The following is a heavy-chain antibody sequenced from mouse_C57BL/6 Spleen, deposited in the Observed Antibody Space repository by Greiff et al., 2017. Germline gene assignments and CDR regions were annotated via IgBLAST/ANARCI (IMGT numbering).Heavy chain of an antibody. CDR3: SRSCGSSYGFAY. D-gene: IGHD1-1*01. J-gene: IGHJ3*01. CDR2: INPNYGTT. CDR1: GYSFTDYN. V-gene: IGHV1-39*01. Sequence: VQLKQSGPELVKPGASVKISCKASGYSFTDYNMNWVKQSNGKSLEWIGVINPNYGTTRYNQKFKGKATLTVDQSSSTAYMQLNSQTSEDSAVYCCSRSCGSSYGFAYWGQGTLVTVSA.